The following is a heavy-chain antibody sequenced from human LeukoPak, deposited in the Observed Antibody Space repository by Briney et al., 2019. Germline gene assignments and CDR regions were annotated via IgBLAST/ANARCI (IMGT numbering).Heavy chain of an antibody. D-gene: IGHD3-3*01. Sequence: SETLSLTCTVSGGSISSYYWSWIRQPAGKGLEWIGRIYTSGSTNYNPSLKSRVTISVDTSKNQFSLKLSSVTAADTAVYYCARVFKYDFWSGYPSAGNWFDPWGQGTLVTVSS. CDR2: IYTSGST. V-gene: IGHV4-4*07. CDR3: ARVFKYDFWSGYPSAGNWFDP. CDR1: GGSISSYY. J-gene: IGHJ5*02.